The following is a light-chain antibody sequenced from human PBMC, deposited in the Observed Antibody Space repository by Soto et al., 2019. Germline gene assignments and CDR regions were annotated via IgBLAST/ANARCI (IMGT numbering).Light chain of an antibody. Sequence: IVLTQTRLSSPVTLGQPASISCRSSQSLVHIDGNTYFNWLQQRPGQPPRLLIYKISNRFPGVPDRFSGSGAGTDFTLKISRVEAEDVGVYYFMQATQSYTFGQGTRLEIK. J-gene: IGKJ2*01. V-gene: IGKV2-24*01. CDR3: MQATQSYT. CDR2: KIS. CDR1: QSLVHIDGNTY.